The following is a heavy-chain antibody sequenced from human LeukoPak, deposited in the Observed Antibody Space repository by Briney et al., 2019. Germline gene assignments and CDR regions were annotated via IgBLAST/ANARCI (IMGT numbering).Heavy chain of an antibody. V-gene: IGHV3-66*01. J-gene: IGHJ4*02. Sequence: QPGGSLILSCAGSGFIFSQFWMQWVRQAPGKGLAWVSVVFSGGRTYYADSVKGRFTISRDNSKNILYLQMNSLRAEDTAVYYCARDVGGIDYWGQGTLVTVSS. D-gene: IGHD3-16*01. CDR2: VFSGGRT. CDR3: ARDVGGIDY. CDR1: GFIFSQFW.